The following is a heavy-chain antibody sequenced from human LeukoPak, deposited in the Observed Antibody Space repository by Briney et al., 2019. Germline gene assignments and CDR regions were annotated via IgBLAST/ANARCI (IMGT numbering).Heavy chain of an antibody. CDR2: IWYDGSNR. D-gene: IGHD6-13*01. CDR1: GFTFSSYG. Sequence: GGSLRPSCAASGFTFSSYGMHWVRQAPGKGLEWVAVIWYDGSNRYYADSVKGRFTISRDNSKNTLYLQMNSLRAEDTAVYYCAGAKGYTSWFDPWGQGTLVTVSS. J-gene: IGHJ5*02. V-gene: IGHV3-33*01. CDR3: AGAKGYTSWFDP.